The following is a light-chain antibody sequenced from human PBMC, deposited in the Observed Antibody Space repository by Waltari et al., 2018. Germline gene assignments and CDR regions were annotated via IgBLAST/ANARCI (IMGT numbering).Light chain of an antibody. CDR3: MFWPSNVWV. V-gene: IGLV5-37*01. CDR2: YNSDAEK. J-gene: IGLJ3*02. CDR1: SDINVGDSI. Sequence: QPLLTQPPYSSASPAPSARLTCPLPSDINVGDSIISWYHQKPGSPHRFLLYYNSDAEKAQGSGVPSRFSGSKDASANAGSLVNSGLQSEDEADYYCMFWPSNVWVFGGGTKLTVL.